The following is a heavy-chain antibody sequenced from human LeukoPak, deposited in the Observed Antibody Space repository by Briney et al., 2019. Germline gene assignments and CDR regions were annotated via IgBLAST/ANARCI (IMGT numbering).Heavy chain of an antibody. V-gene: IGHV3-48*01. CDR2: ISSSSSTI. J-gene: IGHJ4*02. CDR1: GFTFSSYS. D-gene: IGHD6-19*01. CDR3: ARAVAAKGHDY. Sequence: GGSLRLSCAASGFTFSSYSMNWVRQAPGKGLEWVSYISSSSSTIYYADSVKGRFTISRDNAKNSLYLQMNSLRAEDTAVYYCARAVAAKGHDYWGQGTLVTVSS.